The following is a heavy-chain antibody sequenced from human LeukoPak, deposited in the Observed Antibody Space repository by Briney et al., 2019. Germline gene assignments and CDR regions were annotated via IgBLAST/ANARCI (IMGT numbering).Heavy chain of an antibody. J-gene: IGHJ4*02. CDR3: ARIAVAGTWYFDY. CDR2: IYYSGST. CDR1: GGSISSYY. V-gene: IGHV4-59*01. D-gene: IGHD6-19*01. Sequence: SETLSLTCTVSGGSISSYYWSWIRQPPGKGLEWIGYIYYSGSTNYNPSLKSRVTISVDTSKNQFSLKLSSVTAADTAVYYCARIAVAGTWYFDYWGQGTLVTVSS.